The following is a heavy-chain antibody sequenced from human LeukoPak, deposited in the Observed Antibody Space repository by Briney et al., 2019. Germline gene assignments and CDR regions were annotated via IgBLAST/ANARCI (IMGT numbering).Heavy chain of an antibody. Sequence: SVKVSCKASGGTFSSYAISWVRQAPGQGLEWMGGIIPIFGTANYAQKFRGRVTITADESTSTAYMELSSLRSEDTAAYYCARSRGIPEYYFDYWGQGTLVTVSS. V-gene: IGHV1-69*13. CDR1: GGTFSSYA. CDR3: ARSRGIPEYYFDY. D-gene: IGHD2-21*01. CDR2: IIPIFGTA. J-gene: IGHJ4*02.